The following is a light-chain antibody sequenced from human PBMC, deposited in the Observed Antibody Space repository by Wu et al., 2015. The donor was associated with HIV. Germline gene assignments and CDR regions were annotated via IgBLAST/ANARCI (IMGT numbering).Light chain of an antibody. CDR2: GAS. CDR1: QSVSDNY. V-gene: IGKV3-20*01. J-gene: IGKJ1*01. Sequence: EIVLTQSPGTLSLSPGERATLSCRASQSVSDNYLAWYQQKPGQAPKLLMYGASNRATGISYRFSGSGSGTDFTLTITRLDPEDSAVYYCQHYGTSRTFGQGTKVEIK. CDR3: QHYGTSRT.